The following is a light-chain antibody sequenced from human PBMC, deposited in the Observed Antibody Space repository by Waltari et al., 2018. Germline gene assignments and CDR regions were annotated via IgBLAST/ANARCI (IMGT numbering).Light chain of an antibody. Sequence: DLPMTHFPTPLSLSVEDRVTITCLESQTITNYLNWYQQKSGKAPRLLIYGASNLQGGVPSRFRGSGSGTDFTLTISNLQPEDFATYYCQQTYITPRTFGQGTKVEIK. J-gene: IGKJ1*01. V-gene: IGKV1-39*01. CDR2: GAS. CDR3: QQTYITPRT. CDR1: QTITNY.